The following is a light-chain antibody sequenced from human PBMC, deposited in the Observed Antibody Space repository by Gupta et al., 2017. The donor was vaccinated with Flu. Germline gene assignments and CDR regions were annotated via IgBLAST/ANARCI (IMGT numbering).Light chain of an antibody. V-gene: IGKV3-11*01. J-gene: IGKJ4*01. Sequence: EIVLTQSPATLSLSPGERATLSCRASQSISRYLVWYQQKPGQAPRLLIYDASNRATGIPARFSGSGSGTDFTLTISSLEPGDFAVYYCQHRSSWPLTFGGGTKVEIK. CDR1: QSISRY. CDR3: QHRSSWPLT. CDR2: DAS.